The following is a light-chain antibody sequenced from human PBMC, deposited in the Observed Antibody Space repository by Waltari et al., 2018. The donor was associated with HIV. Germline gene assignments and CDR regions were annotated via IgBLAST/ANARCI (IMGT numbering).Light chain of an antibody. V-gene: IGKV1-5*03. CDR1: QSISNW. J-gene: IGKJ1*01. Sequence: DIQMTQSPSTLSAYVGDRVNITCRASQSISNWLAWYQQKPGKAPKLLIYKASSLESGVPSRFSGSGSGTEFTLTISSLQADDFTTYYCQQYKSYSTFGQGTKVEIK. CDR3: QQYKSYST. CDR2: KAS.